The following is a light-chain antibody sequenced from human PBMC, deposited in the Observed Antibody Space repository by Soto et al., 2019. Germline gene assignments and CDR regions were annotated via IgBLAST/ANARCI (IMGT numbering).Light chain of an antibody. V-gene: IGKV2-28*01. CDR2: LGS. J-gene: IGKJ1*01. CDR1: QSLLNSDGNNY. Sequence: DIVITQSPLSLPVTPGEPASISCRSSQSLLNSDGNNYLDWYLQKPGQSPQLLIHLGSNRASGVPDRFSGSGSGTDFTLKISRVEAEDVGVYYCMQALETPVAFGQGTKVDIK. CDR3: MQALETPVA.